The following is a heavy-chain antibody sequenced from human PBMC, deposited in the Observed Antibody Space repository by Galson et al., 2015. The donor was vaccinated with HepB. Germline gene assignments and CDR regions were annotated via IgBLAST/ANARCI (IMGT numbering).Heavy chain of an antibody. J-gene: IGHJ4*02. Sequence: SLRLSCAASGFTFSSYAMSWVRQAPGKGLEWVSAISGSGGSTYYADSVKGRFTISRDNSKNTLYLQMNSLRAEDTAVYYCAKGRLYGSGRGYFDYWGQGTLVTVSS. CDR3: AKGRLYGSGRGYFDY. CDR1: GFTFSSYA. V-gene: IGHV3-23*01. D-gene: IGHD3-10*01. CDR2: ISGSGGST.